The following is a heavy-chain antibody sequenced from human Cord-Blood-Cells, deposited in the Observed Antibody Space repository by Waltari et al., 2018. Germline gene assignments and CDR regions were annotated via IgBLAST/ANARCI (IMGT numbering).Heavy chain of an antibody. Sequence: EVQLVESGGGLVQPGGSLKLSCAASGFTFSGSAMHWVRQASGKGLEWVGRIRSKANSDATAYAASVKGRFTISRDDSKNTAYLQMNSLKTEDTAVYYCTVYGDYDYWGQGTLVTVSS. V-gene: IGHV3-73*01. CDR2: IRSKANSDAT. J-gene: IGHJ4*02. CDR3: TVYGDYDY. D-gene: IGHD4-17*01. CDR1: GFTFSGSA.